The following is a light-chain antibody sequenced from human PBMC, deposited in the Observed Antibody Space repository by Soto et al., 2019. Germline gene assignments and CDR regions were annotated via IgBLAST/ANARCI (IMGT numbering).Light chain of an antibody. CDR2: GAS. CDR3: QQYSSSPQT. V-gene: IGKV3-20*01. Sequence: DIVLTQSPGTLSLSPGERATLSCRASQSISSNYLAWYQQKPGQAPRLLIYGASSRPSGIPDRFSGSGSGTDFTLTISRLEPEDFAVYYCQQYSSSPQTFGQGTKLEIK. J-gene: IGKJ1*01. CDR1: QSISSNY.